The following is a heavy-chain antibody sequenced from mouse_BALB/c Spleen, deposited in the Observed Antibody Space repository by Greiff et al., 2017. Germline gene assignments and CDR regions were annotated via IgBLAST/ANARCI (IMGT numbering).Heavy chain of an antibody. CDR2: IDPSDSET. V-gene: IGHV1-69*02. D-gene: IGHD2-1*01. Sequence: QVQLQQPGAELVKPGAPVKLSCKASGYTFTSYWMNWVKQRPGRGLEWIGRIDPSDSETHYNQKFKDKATLTVDKSSSTAYIQLSSLTSEDSAVYYCARINYGNFYAMDYWGQGTSVTVSS. CDR1: GYTFTSYW. CDR3: ARINYGNFYAMDY. J-gene: IGHJ4*01.